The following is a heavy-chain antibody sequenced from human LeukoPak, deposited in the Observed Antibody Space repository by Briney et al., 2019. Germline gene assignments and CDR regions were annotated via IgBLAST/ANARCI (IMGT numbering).Heavy chain of an antibody. CDR2: INHNSGGT. CDR3: ARDRYYDSSGYHWDYFDY. J-gene: IGHJ4*02. Sequence: ASVKVSCKASGYTFTGYYMHWVRQAPGQGLEWMGRINHNSGGTNYAQKFQGRVTMTRDTSISTAYMELSRLRSDDTAVYYCARDRYYDSSGYHWDYFDYWGQGTLVTVSS. CDR1: GYTFTGYY. D-gene: IGHD3-22*01. V-gene: IGHV1-2*06.